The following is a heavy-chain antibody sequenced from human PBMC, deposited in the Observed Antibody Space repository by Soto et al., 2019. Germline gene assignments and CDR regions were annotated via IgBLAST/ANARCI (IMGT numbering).Heavy chain of an antibody. V-gene: IGHV1-24*01. CDR2: FDPEDGET. CDR3: STGTRSAFYS. Sequence: GASVKVSCKVSGYTLTELSMHWVRQAPGEGLEWMGGFDPEDGETIYAQKVQGRVTMTEDTSTHTAYMELSSLRSEDTAVFYCSTGTRSAFYSWGRGALVTVSA. J-gene: IGHJ5*01. D-gene: IGHD2-2*01. CDR1: GYTLTELS.